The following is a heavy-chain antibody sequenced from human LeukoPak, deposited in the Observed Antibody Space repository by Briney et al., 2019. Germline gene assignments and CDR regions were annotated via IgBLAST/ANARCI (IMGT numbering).Heavy chain of an antibody. V-gene: IGHV3-20*04. CDR1: GFTFDDYG. CDR3: ARGRYGSGSYYNIPDY. CDR2: INWNGGST. D-gene: IGHD3-10*01. J-gene: IGHJ4*02. Sequence: PGGSLRLSCAASGFTFDDYGMRWVRQAPGKGLEWVSGINWNGGSTGYADSVKGRFTISRDNAKNSLYLQMNSLRAEDTALYYCARGRYGSGSYYNIPDYWGQGTLVTVSS.